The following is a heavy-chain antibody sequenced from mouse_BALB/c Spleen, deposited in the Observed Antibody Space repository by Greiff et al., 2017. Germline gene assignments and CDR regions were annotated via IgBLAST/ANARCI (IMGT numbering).Heavy chain of an antibody. Sequence: QVQLQQSGAELVRPGASVTLSCKASGYTFTDYEMHWVKQTPVHGLEWIGAIDPETGGTAYNQKFKGKATLTADKSSSTAYMELRSLTSEDSAVYYCTRSKNWVRAMEYWGQGTSVTVSS. CDR3: TRSKNWVRAMEY. J-gene: IGHJ4*01. D-gene: IGHD4-1*01. CDR2: IDPETGGT. CDR1: GYTFTDYE. V-gene: IGHV1-15*01.